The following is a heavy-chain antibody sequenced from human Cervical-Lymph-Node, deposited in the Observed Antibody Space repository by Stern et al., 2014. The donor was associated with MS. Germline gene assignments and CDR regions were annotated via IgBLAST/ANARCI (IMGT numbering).Heavy chain of an antibody. V-gene: IGHV4-59*01. J-gene: IGHJ5*02. CDR2: IYYSGST. CDR1: GGSISSYY. Sequence: VQLVESGPGLVKPSETLSLTCTVSGGSISSYYWSWIRQPPGKGLEWIGYIYYSGSTNYNPSLKSRVTIAVDTSKNQFSLKLSSVTAADTSVYYCARGAGGFDPWGQGTLVTVSS. CDR3: ARGAGGFDP.